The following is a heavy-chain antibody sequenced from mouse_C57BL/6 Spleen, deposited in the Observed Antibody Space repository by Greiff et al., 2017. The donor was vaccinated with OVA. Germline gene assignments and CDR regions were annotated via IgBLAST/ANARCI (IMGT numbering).Heavy chain of an antibody. CDR1: GYTFTSYW. D-gene: IGHD3-2*02. CDR3: ARSSAQATGYWYFDV. CDR2: IDPSDSYT. Sequence: VQLQQSGAELVKPGASVKLSCKASGYTFTSYWMQWVKQRPGQGLEWIGEIDPSDSYTNYNQKFKGKATLTVDTSSSTAYMQLSSLTSEDSAVYYCARSSAQATGYWYFDVWGTGTTVTVSS. V-gene: IGHV1-50*01. J-gene: IGHJ1*03.